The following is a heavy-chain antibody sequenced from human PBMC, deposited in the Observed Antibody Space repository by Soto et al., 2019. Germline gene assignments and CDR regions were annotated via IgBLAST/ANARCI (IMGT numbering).Heavy chain of an antibody. D-gene: IGHD3-10*01. V-gene: IGHV3-74*01. CDR2: IYNDGTYS. CDR3: TRGPRPISTGTGAY. J-gene: IGHJ4*02. Sequence: PAGSLRLSCAASGFIFEMYWMHWVRQSPGKGLVWISRIYNDGTYSDYADSVRGRFTISRDNVNDTLYLQMNNLRAEDSGLYYCTRGPRPISTGTGAYWGQGTQVTVSS. CDR1: GFIFEMYW.